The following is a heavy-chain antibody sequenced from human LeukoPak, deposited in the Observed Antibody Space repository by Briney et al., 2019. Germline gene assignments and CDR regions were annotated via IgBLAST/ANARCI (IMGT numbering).Heavy chain of an antibody. D-gene: IGHD5-12*01. V-gene: IGHV4-4*07. CDR3: ARAGGYSGYDFDY. Sequence: SETLSLTCTVSGDSISNYYWSWIRQPAGKGLEWIGRIYASGKTNYNPSLKSRVTMSVDTSKNQFSLKLTSVTAADTAVYYCARAGGYSGYDFDYWGQGTLVTVSS. CDR2: IYASGKT. J-gene: IGHJ4*02. CDR1: GDSISNYY.